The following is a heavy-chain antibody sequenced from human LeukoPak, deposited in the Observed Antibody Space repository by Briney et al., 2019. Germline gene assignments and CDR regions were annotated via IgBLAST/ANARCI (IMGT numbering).Heavy chain of an antibody. J-gene: IGHJ5*02. CDR1: GGSISSYY. V-gene: IGHV4-59*12. CDR2: MYYGGSS. D-gene: IGHD3-22*01. CDR3: ASGENYYDSSGPGVRFDP. Sequence: SETLSLTCTVSGGSISSYYWSWIRQPPGKGLQWIAYMYYGGSSNYNPSLKSRVTISLDTSKNQFSLKLSSVTAADTAVYYCASGENYYDSSGPGVRFDPWGQGTLVTVSS.